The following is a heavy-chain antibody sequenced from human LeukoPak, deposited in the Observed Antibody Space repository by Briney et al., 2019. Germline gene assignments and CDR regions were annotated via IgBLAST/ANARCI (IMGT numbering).Heavy chain of an antibody. V-gene: IGHV4-4*07. CDR1: GGSITGYY. CDR2: VYSSGVG. J-gene: IGHJ4*02. D-gene: IGHD3-22*01. Sequence: PSETLSLTCTVSGGSITGYYWNWIRQPAGQGLEWLGRVYSSGVGNYNPSLTSRVTMSVDTSKNQFSLKLTSLTAANTALYYCAREEFLHEIDSGGYFVYWGQGTLVTVSS. CDR3: AREEFLHEIDSGGYFVY.